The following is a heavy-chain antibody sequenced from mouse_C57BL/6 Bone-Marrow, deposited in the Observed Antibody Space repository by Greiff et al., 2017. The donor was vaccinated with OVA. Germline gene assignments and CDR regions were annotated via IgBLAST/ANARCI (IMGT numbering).Heavy chain of an antibody. J-gene: IGHJ1*03. CDR2: IYPGGGYT. Sequence: VQRVESGAELVRPGTSVKMSCKASGYTFTNYWIGWAKQRPGHGLEWIGDIYPGGGYTNYNEKFKGKATLTADKSSSTAYMQFSSLTSEDSAIYYCARSTGCYWYFDVWGTGTTVTVSS. CDR3: ARSTGCYWYFDV. D-gene: IGHD4-1*02. V-gene: IGHV1-63*01. CDR1: GYTFTNYW.